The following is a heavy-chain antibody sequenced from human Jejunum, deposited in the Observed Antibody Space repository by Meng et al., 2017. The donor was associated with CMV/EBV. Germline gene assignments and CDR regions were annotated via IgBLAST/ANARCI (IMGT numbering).Heavy chain of an antibody. Sequence: NDVNCVRQDRGKGRAWVAVIYGNGNTYYEDSVKGQFTTSRDSSNNTFYIQMNSLRAEDTAVYYCARGGGGWSSSDYCHYHGLDVWGQGTTVTVSS. V-gene: IGHV3-53*01. CDR3: ARGGGGWSSSDYCHYHGLDV. CDR1: ND. CDR2: IYGNGNT. D-gene: IGHD6-19*01. J-gene: IGHJ6*02.